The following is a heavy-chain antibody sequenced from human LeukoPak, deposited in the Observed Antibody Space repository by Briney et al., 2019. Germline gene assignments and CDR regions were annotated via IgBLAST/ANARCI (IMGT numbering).Heavy chain of an antibody. D-gene: IGHD3-3*01. Sequence: PSETLSLTCTVSGGSISSHYWSWLRQPPGEGLEWIGYIYYSGGTNYNPSLKSRVAISVDTSKNQFSLKLSSVTAADTAVYYCARRAAESYYDFWSGYHYYMDVWGKGTTVTVSS. CDR2: IYYSGGT. CDR3: ARRAAESYYDFWSGYHYYMDV. V-gene: IGHV4-59*11. J-gene: IGHJ6*03. CDR1: GGSISSHY.